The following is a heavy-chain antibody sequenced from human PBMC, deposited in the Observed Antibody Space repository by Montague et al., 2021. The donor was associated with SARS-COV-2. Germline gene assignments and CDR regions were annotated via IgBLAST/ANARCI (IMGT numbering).Heavy chain of an antibody. Sequence: SETLSLTCTVSGFSIGSGDYWGWIRRPPGEGVVWIGSINHSGTTYYNTPLQSRLIMSTDTTTNQFFLRLTSVAAADTAVFFCVRERAGGLRNVFDIWGQGTTVTVSS. CDR1: GFSIGSGDY. CDR2: INHSGTT. J-gene: IGHJ3*02. V-gene: IGHV4-38-2*02. CDR3: VRERAGGLRNVFDI.